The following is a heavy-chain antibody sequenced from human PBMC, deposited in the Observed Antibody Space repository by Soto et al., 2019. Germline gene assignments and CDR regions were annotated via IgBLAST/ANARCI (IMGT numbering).Heavy chain of an antibody. J-gene: IGHJ6*03. D-gene: IGHD2-2*01. CDR1: GGSFSGYY. Sequence: SETLSLTCAVYGGSFSGYYWSWIRQPPGKGLEWIGEINHSGSTNYNPSLKSRVTISVDTSKNQFSLKLSSVTAADTAVYYCARGIVVVPAAMTRNYYYYYMDVWGKGTTVTVSS. CDR3: ARGIVVVPAAMTRNYYYYYMDV. V-gene: IGHV4-34*01. CDR2: INHSGST.